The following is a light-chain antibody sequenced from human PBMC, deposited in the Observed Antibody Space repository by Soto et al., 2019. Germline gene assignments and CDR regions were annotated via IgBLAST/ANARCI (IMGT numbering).Light chain of an antibody. CDR2: AAS. V-gene: IGKV1-27*01. Sequence: IQLTQSPSSLSASVGDRVTITCRASQGINSFLAWYQQKPGKAPNLLIYAASTLQAGVPSRFSGSGSGTDFTLTISSLQPEDVAAYYCQKYNSAPLTFGGGTKVDI. CDR1: QGINSF. J-gene: IGKJ4*01. CDR3: QKYNSAPLT.